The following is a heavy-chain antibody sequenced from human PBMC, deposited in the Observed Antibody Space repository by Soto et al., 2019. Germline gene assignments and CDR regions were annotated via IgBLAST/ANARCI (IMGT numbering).Heavy chain of an antibody. D-gene: IGHD2-15*01. CDR1: GYTFTSYY. CDR2: INPSGGST. Sequence: ASVKVSCKASGYTFTSYYMHWVRQAPGQGLEWMVIINPSGGSTSYAQKFQGRVTMTRDTSTSTVYMELSSLRSEDTAVYYCARESTPAVVVAATQYYFDYWGQGTLVTVSS. J-gene: IGHJ4*02. V-gene: IGHV1-46*03. CDR3: ARESTPAVVVAATQYYFDY.